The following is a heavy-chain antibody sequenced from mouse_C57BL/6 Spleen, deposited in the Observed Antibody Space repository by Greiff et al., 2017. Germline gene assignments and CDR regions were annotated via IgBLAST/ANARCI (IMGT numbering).Heavy chain of an antibody. J-gene: IGHJ3*01. V-gene: IGHV1-7*01. D-gene: IGHD2-4*01. Sequence: QVQLQQSGAELAKPGASVKLSCKASGYTFTSYWMHWVKQRPGQGLEWIGYINPSSGYTKYNQKFKDKAKLTADKSSSTAYMQLSSLTYEDSAVYYCARYGDYDDAAWFAYWGQGTLVTVSA. CDR3: ARYGDYDDAAWFAY. CDR1: GYTFTSYW. CDR2: INPSSGYT.